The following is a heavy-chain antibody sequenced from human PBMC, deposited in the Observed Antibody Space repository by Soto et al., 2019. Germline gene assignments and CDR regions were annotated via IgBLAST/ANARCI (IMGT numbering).Heavy chain of an antibody. Sequence: QVQLVESGGGVVQPGRFLRLSCAASGFTFSSYALHWVRQAPGRGLEWVALISFDGNNKYYANSVKGRFTISRDNSKNTLYLQMSSLRAEDTAVYYCGRCSSTSCHLGADYWGQGTLVTVSS. CDR1: GFTFSSYA. D-gene: IGHD2-2*01. J-gene: IGHJ4*02. CDR3: GRCSSTSCHLGADY. V-gene: IGHV3-30-3*01. CDR2: ISFDGNNK.